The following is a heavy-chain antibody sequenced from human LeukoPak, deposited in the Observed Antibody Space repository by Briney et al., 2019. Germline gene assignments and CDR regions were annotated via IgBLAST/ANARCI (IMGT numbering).Heavy chain of an antibody. J-gene: IGHJ3*02. V-gene: IGHV3-53*01. CDR3: ASRHSTNWYTHDAFDI. D-gene: IGHD2-2*02. CDR1: GFTVTNNY. Sequence: PGGSLRLSCAASGFTVTNNYMSWVRQAPGKGLEWVSIIYAGGNTYYADSVKGRFTISRDSSKNTLYFQMNSLRAEDTAVYYCASRHSTNWYTHDAFDIWGQATMVTVCS. CDR2: IYAGGNT.